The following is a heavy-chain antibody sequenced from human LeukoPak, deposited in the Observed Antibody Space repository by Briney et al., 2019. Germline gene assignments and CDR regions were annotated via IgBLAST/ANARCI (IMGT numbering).Heavy chain of an antibody. D-gene: IGHD6-13*01. CDR1: GFTFSSYS. J-gene: IGHJ4*02. Sequence: GGSLRPSCAASGFTFSSYSMNWVRQAPGKGLEWVSSISSSSSYIYYADSVKGRFTISRDNSKNTLYLQMNSLRAEDTAVYYCARDFRPYSSSCPGNWGQGTLVTVSS. V-gene: IGHV3-21*01. CDR3: ARDFRPYSSSCPGN. CDR2: ISSSSSYI.